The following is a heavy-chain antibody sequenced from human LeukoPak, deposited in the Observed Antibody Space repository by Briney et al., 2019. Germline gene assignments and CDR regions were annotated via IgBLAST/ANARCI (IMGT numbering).Heavy chain of an antibody. J-gene: IGHJ5*02. Sequence: KPSETLSLTCAVYGGSFSGYYWSWIRQPPGKGLEWIGEINHSGSTNYNPSLKSRVTISVDTSKNQFSLKLSSVTAADTAVYYCARRAALGYCSSTSCRINWFDPWGQGTLVTVSS. V-gene: IGHV4-34*01. CDR1: GGSFSGYY. CDR2: INHSGST. D-gene: IGHD2-2*01. CDR3: ARRAALGYCSSTSCRINWFDP.